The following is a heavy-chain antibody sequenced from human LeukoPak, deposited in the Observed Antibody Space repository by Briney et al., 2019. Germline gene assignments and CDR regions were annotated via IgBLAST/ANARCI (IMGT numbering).Heavy chain of an antibody. J-gene: IGHJ6*03. CDR1: GVSISSYY. Sequence: SETLSLTCTVSGVSISSYYWSWIRQPLGKGLEWIGYIYYSGSTNYNPSLKSRVTISVDTSKNQFSLKLSSVTAADTAVYYCARAGVTPDYGDLRAYYYYYMDVWGKGTTVTLSS. CDR3: ARAGVTPDYGDLRAYYYYYMDV. V-gene: IGHV4-59*01. CDR2: IYYSGST. D-gene: IGHD4-17*01.